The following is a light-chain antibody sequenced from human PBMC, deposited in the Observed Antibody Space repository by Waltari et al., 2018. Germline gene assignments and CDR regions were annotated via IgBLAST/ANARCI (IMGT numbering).Light chain of an antibody. CDR2: GTS. Sequence: EIVLTQSPGTVSLSPGERATLSCRASQTGSDNYLAWYQQTPGQAPRLLIYGTSTRATGIAERCSGRGYGTDFTITISRLEPEDSAVYFCQQYYSSPLTFGGGTKVEIK. V-gene: IGKV3-20*01. CDR1: QTGSDNY. CDR3: QQYYSSPLT. J-gene: IGKJ4*01.